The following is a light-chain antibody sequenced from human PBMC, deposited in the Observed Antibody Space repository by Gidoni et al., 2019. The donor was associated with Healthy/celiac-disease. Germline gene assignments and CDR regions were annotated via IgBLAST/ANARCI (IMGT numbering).Light chain of an antibody. Sequence: SSELPQDPAVSVALGQTVRITCQGDSLRSYYASWYQQKPGQAPVLVIYGKNNRPSGIPDRFSGSSSGNTASLTITGAQAEDEADYYCNSRDSSGNHLVFGGWTKLTVL. V-gene: IGLV3-19*01. CDR1: SLRSYY. CDR3: NSRDSSGNHLV. CDR2: GKN. J-gene: IGLJ2*01.